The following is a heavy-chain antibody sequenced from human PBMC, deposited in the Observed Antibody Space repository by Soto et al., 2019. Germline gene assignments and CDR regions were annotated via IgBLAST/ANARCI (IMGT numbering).Heavy chain of an antibody. Sequence: SETLSLTCTVSGGSISGYYWSWIRQPPGKGLEWIGNVYYSGGAKYNPSVKRRVSISVDTSKNQFSLNLSSVTAADTAVYYCTRDGDGRMATNPYYYYGMDVWGPGITVT. CDR3: TRDGDGRMATNPYYYYGMDV. V-gene: IGHV4-59*01. D-gene: IGHD2-21*02. CDR2: VYYSGGA. CDR1: GGSISGYY. J-gene: IGHJ6*02.